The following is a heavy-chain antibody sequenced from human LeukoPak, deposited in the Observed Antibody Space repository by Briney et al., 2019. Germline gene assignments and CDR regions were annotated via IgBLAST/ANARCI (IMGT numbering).Heavy chain of an antibody. D-gene: IGHD1-26*01. CDR2: IGSSGSTI. V-gene: IGHV3-48*03. CDR3: ARVAGSGSYSSEGGFDY. J-gene: IGHJ4*02. CDR1: GFTFSSYE. Sequence: GGSLRLSCAASGFTFSSYEMNWVRQAPGKGLEWVSYIGSSGSTIYYADSVKGRFTISRDNAKNSLYLQMNSLRAEDTAVYYCARVAGSGSYSSEGGFDYWGQGTLVTVSS.